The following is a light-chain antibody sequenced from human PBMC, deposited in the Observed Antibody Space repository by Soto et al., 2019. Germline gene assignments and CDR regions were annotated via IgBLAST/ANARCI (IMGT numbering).Light chain of an antibody. CDR3: CSYVGSNNYV. J-gene: IGLJ1*01. CDR2: EVT. CDR1: SSDVGGYNY. Sequence: QSALTQPPSASGSPGQSVAISCTGTSSDVGGYNYVSWYQQYPGKAPKLIMYEVTKRPLGVPDRFSGSKSGSTASLTVSGLQAEDEADYYCCSYVGSNNYVFGTGTKVT. V-gene: IGLV2-8*01.